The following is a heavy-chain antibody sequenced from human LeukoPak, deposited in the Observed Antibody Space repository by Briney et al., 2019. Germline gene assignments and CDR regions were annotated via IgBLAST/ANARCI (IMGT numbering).Heavy chain of an antibody. CDR1: GGSISSYY. CDR3: ARDPADGYFDY. V-gene: IGHV4-59*01. D-gene: IGHD2-8*01. Sequence: PSETLSLTCTVSGGSISSYYWSWIRQPPGKGLEWIGYIYYSGSTNYNPSLKSRVTISVDTSKNQFSLKLSSVTAADTAVYYCARDPADGYFDYWGQGTLVTVSS. J-gene: IGHJ4*02. CDR2: IYYSGST.